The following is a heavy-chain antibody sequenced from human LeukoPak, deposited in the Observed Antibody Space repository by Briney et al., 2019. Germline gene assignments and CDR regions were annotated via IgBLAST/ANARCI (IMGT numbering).Heavy chain of an antibody. V-gene: IGHV4-4*07. Sequence: SETLSLTCTVSGGSISGYYWSWIRQPAGKGLELIGRINISGSTNYNPSLKSRVTMSVDTSTNQVSLQLSSVTAADTAVYYCARSGLDYYGSATYSLFQYWGQGTLVTVSS. CDR2: INISGST. CDR3: ARSGLDYYGSATYSLFQY. CDR1: GGSISGYY. D-gene: IGHD3-10*01. J-gene: IGHJ4*02.